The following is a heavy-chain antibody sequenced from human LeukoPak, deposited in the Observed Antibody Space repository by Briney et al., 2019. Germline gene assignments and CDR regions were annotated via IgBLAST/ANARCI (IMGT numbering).Heavy chain of an antibody. D-gene: IGHD1-26*01. CDR1: GGSISSFY. J-gene: IGHJ4*02. CDR3: ARAGGTSGSYGGYFDY. CDR2: IYHSGST. Sequence: SETLSLTCTVSGGSISSFYWSWIRQPPGKGLEWIGDIYHSGSTNYKPSLKSRVTISLDTSKNQFSLKLSSVTAADTAVYYCARAGGTSGSYGGYFDYWGQGTLVTVSS. V-gene: IGHV4-59*01.